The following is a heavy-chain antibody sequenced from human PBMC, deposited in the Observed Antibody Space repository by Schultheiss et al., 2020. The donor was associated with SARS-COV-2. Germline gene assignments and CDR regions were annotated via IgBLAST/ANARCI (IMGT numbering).Heavy chain of an antibody. D-gene: IGHD3-3*01. CDR3: AHYSFYGAGAFHI. V-gene: IGHV4-39*01. J-gene: IGHJ3*02. CDR2: IYYSGNT. CDR1: GGSISSSSYY. Sequence: SETLSLTCTVSGGSISSSSYYWGWIRQPPGKGLEWIGSIYYSGNTYYNPSLKSRVTISVDTSKNQFSLKLTSVTAADTAVYYCAHYSFYGAGAFHIWGRGTMVTVSS.